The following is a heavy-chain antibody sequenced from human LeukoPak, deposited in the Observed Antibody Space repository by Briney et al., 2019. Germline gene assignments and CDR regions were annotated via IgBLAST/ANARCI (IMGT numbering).Heavy chain of an antibody. V-gene: IGHV1-18*01. J-gene: IGHJ6*03. CDR3: ARREVAAAYLGYYYYMDV. Sequence: ASVKVSCKASGYTFTSYGISWVRQAPGQGLEWMGWISAYNGNTNYAQKLQGRVTMTTDTSTSTAYMELRSLRSDDTAVYYCARREVAAAYLGYYYYMDVWGKGTTVTVSS. D-gene: IGHD6-13*01. CDR1: GYTFTSYG. CDR2: ISAYNGNT.